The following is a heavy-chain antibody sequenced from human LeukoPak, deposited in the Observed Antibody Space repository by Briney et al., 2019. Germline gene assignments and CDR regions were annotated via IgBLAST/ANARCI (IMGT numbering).Heavy chain of an antibody. V-gene: IGHV3-7*01. CDR3: AREGNYGGNWFDP. J-gene: IGHJ5*02. CDR1: GFTFSSYW. Sequence: GGSLRLSCAASGFTFSSYWMSWVRQAPGKGLEWVANIKQDGSEKYYVDSVKGRFTISRDNAKNSLYLQMNSLRAEDTAVYYCAREGNYGGNWFDPWGQGTLATVSS. CDR2: IKQDGSEK. D-gene: IGHD4-11*01.